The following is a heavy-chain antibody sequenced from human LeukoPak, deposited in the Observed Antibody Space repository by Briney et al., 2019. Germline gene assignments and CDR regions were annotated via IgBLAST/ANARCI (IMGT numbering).Heavy chain of an antibody. CDR1: GLTLSNYD. CDR2: ISNSGTTV. Sequence: GGSLRLSCAASGLTLSNYDMNWVRQAPGKGLEWVSYISNSGTTVYHADSVKGRFTISRDNAKNSVSLQLDSLRAEDTAIYYCAKGDGYSSPWYFDLWGQGTLVTVSS. CDR3: AKGDGYSSPWYFDL. V-gene: IGHV3-48*03. J-gene: IGHJ4*02. D-gene: IGHD5-18*01.